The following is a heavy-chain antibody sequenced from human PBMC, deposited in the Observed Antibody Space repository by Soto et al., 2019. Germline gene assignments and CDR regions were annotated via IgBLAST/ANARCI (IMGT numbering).Heavy chain of an antibody. CDR2: ISTTSGNT. V-gene: IGHV1-18*01. D-gene: IGHD2-8*01. Sequence: QIQMVQSGAEVKQPGASVKISCKTSGYTFSSYSINWVRQAPGQGLEWMAWISTTSGNTHYAERVQGRVTVTLDKSARTAFMEMWGLTSDDTAVYFCARDNGYYDFWGQGTLVTDSS. CDR3: ARDNGYYDF. J-gene: IGHJ4*02. CDR1: GYTFSSYS.